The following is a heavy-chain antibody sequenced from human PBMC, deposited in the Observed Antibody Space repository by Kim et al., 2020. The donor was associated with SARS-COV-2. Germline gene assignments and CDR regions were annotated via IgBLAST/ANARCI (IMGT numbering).Heavy chain of an antibody. Sequence: SETLSLTCAVYGGSFSGYYWSWIRQPPGKGLEWIGEINHSGSTNYNPSLKSRVTISVDTSKNQLSLKLSSVTAADTAVYYCARERPHCSGGSCYGSVVDYWGQGTLVTVSS. V-gene: IGHV4-34*01. J-gene: IGHJ4*02. D-gene: IGHD2-15*01. CDR1: GGSFSGYY. CDR2: INHSGST. CDR3: ARERPHCSGGSCYGSVVDY.